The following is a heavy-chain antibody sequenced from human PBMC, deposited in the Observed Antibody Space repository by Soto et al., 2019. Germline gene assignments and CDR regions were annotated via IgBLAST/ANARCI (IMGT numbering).Heavy chain of an antibody. CDR1: GYSISSGYY. D-gene: IGHD3-3*01. Sequence: SETLSLTCAVSGYSISSGYYWGWIRQPPGKGLEWIGSICHSGSTYYNPSLKSRVTISVDTSKNQFSLKLSSVTAADTAVYYCARDYVVFDFWSGYYDYYYYGMDVWGQGTTVTVSS. CDR3: ARDYVVFDFWSGYYDYYYYGMDV. J-gene: IGHJ6*02. V-gene: IGHV4-38-2*02. CDR2: ICHSGST.